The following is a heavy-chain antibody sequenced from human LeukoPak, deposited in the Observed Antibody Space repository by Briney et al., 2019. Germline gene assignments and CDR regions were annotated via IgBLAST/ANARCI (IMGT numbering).Heavy chain of an antibody. J-gene: IGHJ6*03. V-gene: IGHV1-46*01. CDR3: AREGFLSSGSYYNVNYYYYMDV. CDR2: INPSGGST. CDR1: GYTFTSYY. Sequence: ASVKVSCKASGYTFTSYYMHWVRQAPGQGLEWMGIINPSGGSTSYAQKFQGRVTMTRDTSTSTVYMELSRLRSDDTAVYYCAREGFLSSGSYYNVNYYYYMDVWGKGTTVTISS. D-gene: IGHD3-10*01.